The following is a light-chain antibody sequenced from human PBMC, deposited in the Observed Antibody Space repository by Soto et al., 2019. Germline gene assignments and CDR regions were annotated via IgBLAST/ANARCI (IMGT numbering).Light chain of an antibody. CDR2: ATS. CDR3: QQYDNKPPIT. CDR1: QRVSSN. J-gene: IGKJ5*01. Sequence: EIVMTQSPATLSVSPGERATLSCRASQRVSSNLAWYQQKPGQAPRLLIYATSTRATGIPDRFSGSGSGTEFTLTISSLQSEDFAVYHCQQYDNKPPITFGQGTRLESK. V-gene: IGKV3-15*01.